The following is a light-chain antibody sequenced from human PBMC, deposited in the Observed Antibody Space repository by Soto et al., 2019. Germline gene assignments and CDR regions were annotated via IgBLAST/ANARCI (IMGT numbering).Light chain of an antibody. CDR2: ATD. Sequence: DIQMTQSPSSLSASVGDRVTITCRASQTITNYLNWYQQQSGKAPKLLIYATDTLQSGVPSRFSGSGSGTDYTLTISSLQPEDFATYYCQKSYNTPQTFGQGTKV. CDR3: QKSYNTPQT. J-gene: IGKJ1*01. CDR1: QTITNY. V-gene: IGKV1-39*01.